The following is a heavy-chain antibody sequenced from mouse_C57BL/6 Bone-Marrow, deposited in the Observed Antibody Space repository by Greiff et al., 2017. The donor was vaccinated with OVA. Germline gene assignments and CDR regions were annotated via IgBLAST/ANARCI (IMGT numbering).Heavy chain of an antibody. CDR2: IYPGDGDT. D-gene: IGHD3-3*01. J-gene: IGHJ2*01. Sequence: QVQLQQSGPELVKPGASVKISCKASGYAFSSSWMNWVKQRPGKGLEWIGRIYPGDGDTNYNGKLKGKATLTADKSSSTAYMQLSSLTSEDSAVYFCAKNGDEFDYWGQGTTLTVSS. V-gene: IGHV1-82*01. CDR1: GYAFSSSW. CDR3: AKNGDEFDY.